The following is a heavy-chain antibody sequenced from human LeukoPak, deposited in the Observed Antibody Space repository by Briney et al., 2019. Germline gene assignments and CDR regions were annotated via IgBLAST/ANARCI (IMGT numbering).Heavy chain of an antibody. J-gene: IGHJ3*02. V-gene: IGHV5-51*01. CDR3: ARTLYDILTGYSASDAFDT. Sequence: PGGSLRLSCKGSGYSFTSYWIGWVRQMPGKGLEWMGIIYPGDSDTRYSPSFQGQVTISADKSISTAYLQWSSLKASDTAMYYCARTLYDILTGYSASDAFDTWGQGTMVTVSS. D-gene: IGHD3-9*01. CDR2: IYPGDSDT. CDR1: GYSFTSYW.